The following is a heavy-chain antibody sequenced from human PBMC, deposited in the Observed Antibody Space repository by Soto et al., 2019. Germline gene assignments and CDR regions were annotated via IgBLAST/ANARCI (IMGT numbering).Heavy chain of an antibody. J-gene: IGHJ3*02. D-gene: IGHD3-22*01. V-gene: IGHV3-30-3*01. CDR3: ARDLIGYDSSRGAFDI. CDR2: ISYDGSNK. Sequence: QPGGSLRLSCAASGFTFSSYAMHWVRQAPGKGLEWVAVISYDGSNKYYADSVKGRFTISRDNSKNTLYLQMNSLRAEDTAVYYCARDLIGYDSSRGAFDIWGQGTMVTVSS. CDR1: GFTFSSYA.